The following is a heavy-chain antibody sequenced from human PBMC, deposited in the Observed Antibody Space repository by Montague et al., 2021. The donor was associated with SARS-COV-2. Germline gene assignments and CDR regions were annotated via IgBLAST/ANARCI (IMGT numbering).Heavy chain of an antibody. CDR1: GGSISSSTYY. J-gene: IGHJ1*01. V-gene: IGHV4-39*01. Sequence: SETLSLTCTVSGGSISSSTYYWGWIRQPPGKGLEWIGSIYYSGGTYYKSSLKSRLTISIDTSKNRLSLKLSSVTAADTAVYYCARPPEHWGQGSLVTVSS. CDR2: IYYSGGT. CDR3: ARPPEH.